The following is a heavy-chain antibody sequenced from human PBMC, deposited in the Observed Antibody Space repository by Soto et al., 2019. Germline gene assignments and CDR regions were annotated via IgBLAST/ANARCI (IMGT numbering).Heavy chain of an antibody. D-gene: IGHD3-10*01. J-gene: IGHJ4*02. V-gene: IGHV3-23*01. CDR3: AKEDSTPYYYGSASSDY. Sequence: GGSLRLSCAASGFTFSSYAMTWVRQAPGKGLEWVSAISGTGGNTYYADSVKGRFTISRDNSNNALYMQMNRLRAEDTAVYYCAKEDSTPYYYGSASSDYWGQGILVTVSS. CDR1: GFTFSSYA. CDR2: ISGTGGNT.